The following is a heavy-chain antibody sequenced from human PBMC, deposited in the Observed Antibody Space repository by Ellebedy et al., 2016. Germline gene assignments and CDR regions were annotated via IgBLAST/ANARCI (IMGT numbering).Heavy chain of an antibody. CDR2: INPNSGGT. J-gene: IGHJ5*02. CDR3: ARDHRSRDGYSFGT. D-gene: IGHD5-24*01. V-gene: IGHV1-2*04. Sequence: ASVKVSCKASGYTFTSYYMHWVRQAPGQGLEWMGWINPNSGGTNYAQKFQGWVTMTRDTSISTAYMELSSLRSDDTAVYYCARDHRSRDGYSFGTWGQGTLVTVSS. CDR1: GYTFTSYY.